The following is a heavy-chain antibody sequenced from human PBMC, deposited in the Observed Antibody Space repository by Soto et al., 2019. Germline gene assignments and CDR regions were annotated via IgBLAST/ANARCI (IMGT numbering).Heavy chain of an antibody. CDR3: TKRIGAYAMVV. CDR2: IRGKTDTYAT. J-gene: IGHJ6*02. D-gene: IGHD6-13*01. V-gene: IGHV3-73*01. CDR1: GFTFSGSS. Sequence: PGGSLRLSCAASGFTFSGSSMHWVRQASGKGLEWVGRIRGKTDTYATAYAAPVRGRFTISRDDSKNTAYLQMNSLKTEDTAVYFCTKRIGAYAMVVWGQGTTVTVSS.